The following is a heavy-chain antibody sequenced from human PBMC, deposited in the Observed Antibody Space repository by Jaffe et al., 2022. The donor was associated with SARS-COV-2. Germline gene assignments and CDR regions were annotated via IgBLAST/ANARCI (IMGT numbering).Heavy chain of an antibody. J-gene: IGHJ4*02. CDR2: INPSGGST. CDR1: GYIFTNFY. CDR3: ARAPKYCSTTNCCINY. D-gene: IGHD2-2*01. Sequence: QVQLVQSGAEVKEPGASVRISCKASGYIFTNFYVHWVRQAPGQGLEWMAIINPSGGSTTYAQKLQDRVTVTSDTSTSTVYMDLSSLRSEDTAVYYCARAPKYCSTTNCCINYWGQGTLVTVSS. V-gene: IGHV1-46*01.